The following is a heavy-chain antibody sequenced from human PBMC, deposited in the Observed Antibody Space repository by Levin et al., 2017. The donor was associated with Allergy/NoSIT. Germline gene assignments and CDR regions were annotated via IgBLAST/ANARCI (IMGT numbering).Heavy chain of an antibody. CDR3: ALARWLDP. CDR2: LSSDGTNG. Sequence: GESLKISCAASGFTFSGYVVHWVRQAPGLGLEWVAALSSDGTNGYYAASVKGRFTISRDSSKNTVHLEMNNLTADDTAVYYCALARWLDPWGQGTLVTVSS. V-gene: IGHV3-30*04. J-gene: IGHJ5*02. CDR1: GFTFSGYV.